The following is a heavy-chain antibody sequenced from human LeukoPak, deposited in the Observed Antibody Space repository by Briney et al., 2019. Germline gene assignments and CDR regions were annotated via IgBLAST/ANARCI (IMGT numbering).Heavy chain of an antibody. Sequence: GRSLRLSCVAPGFTFSRYWMHWVSQNPSNGLVWVSRVNSAGSSTSYADPVQGRFTISRDNAKNTLYLQMNSLRAEDTAIYYCARVISGYDSSGYRDYWGQGTLVTVSS. CDR3: ARVISGYDSSGYRDY. CDR1: GFTFSRYW. V-gene: IGHV3-74*01. J-gene: IGHJ4*02. CDR2: VNSAGSST. D-gene: IGHD3-22*01.